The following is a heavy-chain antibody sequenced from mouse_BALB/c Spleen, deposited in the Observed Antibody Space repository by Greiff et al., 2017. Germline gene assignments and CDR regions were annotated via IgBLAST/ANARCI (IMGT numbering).Heavy chain of an antibody. CDR2: INPSSGYT. J-gene: IGHJ4*01. CDR1: GYTFTSYT. D-gene: IGHD6-1*01. Sequence: VKLMESAAELARPGASVKMSCKASGYTFTSYTMHWVKQRPGQGLEWIGYINPSSGYTEYNQKFKDKTTLTADKSSSTAYMQLSSLTSEDSAVYYCARSTLIYYAMDYWGQGTSVTVSS. V-gene: IGHV1-4*02. CDR3: ARSTLIYYAMDY.